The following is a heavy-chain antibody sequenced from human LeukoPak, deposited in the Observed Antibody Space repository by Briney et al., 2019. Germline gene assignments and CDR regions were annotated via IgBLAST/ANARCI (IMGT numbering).Heavy chain of an antibody. J-gene: IGHJ4*02. CDR3: ARDVPFYYDNGGQFDS. CDR2: IYYSGST. Sequence: SETLSLTCTVSGGSISSGDSYWSWIRQPPGKGLEWIGYIYYSGSTYYSPSLKSRVTISVDTSKNQFSLKLSSVTAADTAVYYCARDVPFYYDNGGQFDSWGQGTLVTVSS. V-gene: IGHV4-30-4*01. CDR1: GGSISSGDSY. D-gene: IGHD3-22*01.